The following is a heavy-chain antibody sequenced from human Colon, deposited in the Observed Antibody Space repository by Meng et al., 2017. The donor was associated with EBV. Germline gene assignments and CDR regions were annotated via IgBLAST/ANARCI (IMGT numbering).Heavy chain of an antibody. CDR3: LRGSGGSV. D-gene: IGHD3-10*01. CDR2: IPHRGSS. CDR1: GDSITNHKW. Sequence: QEQLRESGPTLVKASGTLAPRGEGSGDSITNHKWWAWVRQPPRKGLENIAEIPHRGSSAYTPSPKSRVSMSIDKSKNQFALKLTSVAAADTTVYHCLRGSGGSVWGQGTLVTVSS. V-gene: IGHV4-4*02. J-gene: IGHJ1*01.